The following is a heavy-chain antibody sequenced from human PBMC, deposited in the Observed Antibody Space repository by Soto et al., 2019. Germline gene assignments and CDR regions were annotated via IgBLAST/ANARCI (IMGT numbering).Heavy chain of an antibody. CDR2: IYYSGST. D-gene: IGHD6-19*01. V-gene: IGHV4-39*01. J-gene: IGHJ5*02. CDR1: GGSINSSSYF. CDR3: ARHYSSGSRNWFDP. Sequence: PSETLSLTCSASGGSINSSSYFWGWVRQAPGKGLEWIGSIYYSGSTYYNPSLRSRVTISVDTSKNQFSLKLSSVTAADTAVFYCARHYSSGSRNWFDPWGQGTLVTVSS.